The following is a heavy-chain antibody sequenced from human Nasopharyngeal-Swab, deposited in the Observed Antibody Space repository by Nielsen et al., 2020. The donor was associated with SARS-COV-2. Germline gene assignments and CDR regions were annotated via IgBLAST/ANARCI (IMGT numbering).Heavy chain of an antibody. CDR1: GFTFTSSA. Sequence: ASVKVSCKASGFTFTSSAVHWVRQAPGQRLEWMGWINAGNGNTKYSQKFQGRVTITRDTSASTAYTELSSLRSEDTAVYYCARDITFGGVIAPYFDYWGQGTLVTVPS. CDR3: ARDITFGGVIAPYFDY. V-gene: IGHV1-3*01. CDR2: INAGNGNT. J-gene: IGHJ4*02. D-gene: IGHD3-16*02.